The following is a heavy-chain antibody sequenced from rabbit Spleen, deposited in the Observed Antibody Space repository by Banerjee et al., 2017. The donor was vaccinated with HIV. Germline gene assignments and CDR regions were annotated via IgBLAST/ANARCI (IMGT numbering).Heavy chain of an antibody. CDR3: ARNANGGWDL. J-gene: IGHJ3*01. D-gene: IGHD4-1*01. CDR2: IYPVFGIR. Sequence: QSLEESGGDLVKPGTSLTLTCTASGFSFSSGDDMCWVRQAPGKGLEWIGDIYPVFGIRNYANGVQGRFTISSDNAQNTVDLQMNSLTPADTATYFCARNANGGWDLWGQGTLVTVS. V-gene: IGHV1S40*01. CDR1: GFSFSSGDD.